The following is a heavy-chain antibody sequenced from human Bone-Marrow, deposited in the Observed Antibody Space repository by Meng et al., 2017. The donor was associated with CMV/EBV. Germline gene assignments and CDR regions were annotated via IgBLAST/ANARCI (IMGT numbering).Heavy chain of an antibody. CDR2: ISTSNGNT. CDR3: ARDMYGSGSYYYGMDV. V-gene: IGHV1-18*01. CDR1: GYTFSSYG. J-gene: IGHJ6*02. Sequence: ASVKVSCKASGYTFSSYGFSWVRQAPGQGLEWMGWISTSNGNTIYAQKIQDRVTMTRETSTNTVYMELRSLRSDDTAVYYCARDMYGSGSYYYGMDVWGQGTTVTVSS. D-gene: IGHD3-10*01.